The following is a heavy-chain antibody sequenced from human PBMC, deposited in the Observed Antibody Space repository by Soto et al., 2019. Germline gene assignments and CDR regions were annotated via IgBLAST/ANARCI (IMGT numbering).Heavy chain of an antibody. V-gene: IGHV3-33*01. J-gene: IGHJ6*02. CDR1: GFTFSSYG. CDR3: ARDNLASLLWFGEGPGVYLDV. Sequence: GGSLRLSCAASGFTFSSYGMHWVRQAPGKGLEWVAVIWYDGSNKYYADSVKGRFTISRDNSKNTLYLQMNSLRAEDTAVYYCARDNLASLLWFGEGPGVYLDVWGQGTTVTVSS. D-gene: IGHD3-10*01. CDR2: IWYDGSNK.